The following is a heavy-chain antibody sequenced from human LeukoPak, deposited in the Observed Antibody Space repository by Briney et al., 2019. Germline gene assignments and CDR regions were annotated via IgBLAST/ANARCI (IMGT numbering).Heavy chain of an antibody. CDR1: GFTFSSYV. J-gene: IGHJ4*02. CDR2: ISHDGII. Sequence: GGSLRLSCETAGFTFSSYVMHWVRRTPGKGLVWVSRISHDGIISYADSVKGRFTISRDNAKNTLLLQMNSQRVEDTAVYYCARDFVFKIDYWGRGTLVTVSS. CDR3: ARDFVFKIDY. D-gene: IGHD3-3*01. V-gene: IGHV3-74*01.